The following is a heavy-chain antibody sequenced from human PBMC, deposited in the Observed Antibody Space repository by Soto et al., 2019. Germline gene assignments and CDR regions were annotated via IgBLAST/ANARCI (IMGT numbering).Heavy chain of an antibody. CDR1: GGTFSSYA. CDR2: IIPIFGTA. CDR3: ARDKNSDGNRAFYY. J-gene: IGHJ4*02. V-gene: IGHV1-69*12. D-gene: IGHD5-18*01. Sequence: QVQLVQSGAEVKKPGSSVKVSCKASGGTFSSYAISWVRQAPGQGLEWMGGIIPIFGTANYAKKFQGRVTIPADESTSTAYMELSSLRAEDTAVYYCARDKNSDGNRAFYYWGQGTMVTVSS.